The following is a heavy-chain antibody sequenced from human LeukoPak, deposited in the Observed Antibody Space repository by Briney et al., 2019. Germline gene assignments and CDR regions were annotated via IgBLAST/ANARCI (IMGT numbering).Heavy chain of an antibody. CDR3: AKDIGPSVTSGFDY. J-gene: IGHJ4*02. CDR1: GYTFDHYA. D-gene: IGHD4-17*01. V-gene: IGHV3-9*01. CDR2: ISWNSGSI. Sequence: GGSLRLSCESSGYTFDHYAMHWVRQVPGEGLEWVSGISWNSGSIAYADSVKGRFTISRDNAKNSLYLQMNSLRADDTALYYCAKDIGPSVTSGFDYWGQGTLVTVSS.